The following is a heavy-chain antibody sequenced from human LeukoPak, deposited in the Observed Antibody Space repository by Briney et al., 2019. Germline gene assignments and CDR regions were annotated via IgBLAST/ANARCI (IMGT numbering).Heavy chain of an antibody. V-gene: IGHV1-69*13. CDR2: IIPIFGTA. CDR1: GGTFSSYA. Sequence: SVKVSCKASGGTFSSYAISWVRQAPGQGLEWMGGIIPIFGTANYAQKFQGRVTITADESTSTAYMELSSLRSEDTAVYYCARSPARESSFDPWGREPWSPSPQ. J-gene: IGHJ5*02. D-gene: IGHD1-26*01. CDR3: ARSPARESSFDP.